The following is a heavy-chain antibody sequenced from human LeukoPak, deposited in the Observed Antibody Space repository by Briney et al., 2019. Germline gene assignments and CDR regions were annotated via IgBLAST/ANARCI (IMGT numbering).Heavy chain of an antibody. J-gene: IGHJ4*02. D-gene: IGHD3-10*01. V-gene: IGHV1-2*02. Sequence: ASVKVSCKASGHTFIGYYMHWVRQAPGQGLEWMGWINPNSGDTNYAQKFQGRVTMTRDTSISTVYMELSRLRSDDTAVYYCARESRVIEVLLWFGGGYFDYWGQGTLATVSS. CDR3: ARESRVIEVLLWFGGGYFDY. CDR2: INPNSGDT. CDR1: GHTFIGYY.